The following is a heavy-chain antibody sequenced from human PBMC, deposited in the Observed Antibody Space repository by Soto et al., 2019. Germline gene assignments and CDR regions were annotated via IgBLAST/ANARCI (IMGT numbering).Heavy chain of an antibody. Sequence: PGGSLRLSCAASGFTFSSYAMSWVRQAPGKGLEWVSAISGSGGSTYYADSVKGRFTISRDNSKNTLYLQMNSLRAEDTAVYYCAKAGRYFDWLLSPLYYWGQGTLVTVSS. V-gene: IGHV3-23*01. CDR2: ISGSGGST. CDR1: GFTFSSYA. D-gene: IGHD3-9*01. CDR3: AKAGRYFDWLLSPLYY. J-gene: IGHJ4*02.